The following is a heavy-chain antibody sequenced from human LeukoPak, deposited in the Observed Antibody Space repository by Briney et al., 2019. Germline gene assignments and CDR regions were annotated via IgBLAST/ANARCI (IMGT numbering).Heavy chain of an antibody. V-gene: IGHV1-2*02. CDR2: INPNSGGT. CDR3: ARGMWYSSDWYDY. J-gene: IGHJ4*02. Sequence: ASVKVSCKASGYTFTGYYMHWVLQAPGQGLEWMGWINPNSGGTNYAQKFQGRVTMTRDTSISTAYMELSRLRSVDTAVYYCARGMWYSSDWYDYWGQGTLVTVSS. CDR1: GYTFTGYY. D-gene: IGHD6-19*01.